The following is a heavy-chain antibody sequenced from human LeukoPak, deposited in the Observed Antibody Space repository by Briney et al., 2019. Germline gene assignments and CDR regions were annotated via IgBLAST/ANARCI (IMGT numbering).Heavy chain of an antibody. J-gene: IGHJ4*02. CDR2: IWYDGSNK. CDR1: GFTSSSYG. D-gene: IGHD1-26*01. Sequence: GRSLRLSCAASGFTSSSYGMHWVRQAPGKGLEWVAVIWYDGSNKYYADSVKGRFTISRDNSKNTLYLQMNSLRAEDTAVYYCARDRGSYWDGGNDYWGQGTLVTVSS. CDR3: ARDRGSYWDGGNDY. V-gene: IGHV3-33*01.